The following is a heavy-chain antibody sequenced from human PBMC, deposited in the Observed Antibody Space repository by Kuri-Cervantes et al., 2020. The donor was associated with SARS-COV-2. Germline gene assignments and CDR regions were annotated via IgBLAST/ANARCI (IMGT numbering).Heavy chain of an antibody. D-gene: IGHD2-15*01. V-gene: IGHV4-30-2*01. J-gene: IGHJ3*02. Sequence: SETLSLTCTVSGGSISSGGYYWSWIRQPPGKGLEWIGYIYHSGSTYYNPSLKSRVTISVDRSKNQFSLKLSSVTAADTAVYYCARDQDIVVVVAATPGRGAFDIWGQGTMVTVSS. CDR3: ARDQDIVVVVAATPGRGAFDI. CDR1: GGSISSGGYY. CDR2: IYHSGST.